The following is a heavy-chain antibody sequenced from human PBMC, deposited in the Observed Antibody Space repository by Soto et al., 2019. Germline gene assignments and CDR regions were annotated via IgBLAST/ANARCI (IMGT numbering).Heavy chain of an antibody. CDR2: VFPDDTT. Sequence: EVQLVESGGGLIQPGGSLTLSCAAFGFSVSGNYMAWGRQAPGKGLEWVSIVFPDDTTYYADSVKGRFTISRDNSKNTFYLQLNNLRAEDTAMYYCAGRMAVAASFDYWGRGTLVTVSS. D-gene: IGHD6-19*01. J-gene: IGHJ4*02. CDR3: AGRMAVAASFDY. V-gene: IGHV3-53*01. CDR1: GFSVSGNY.